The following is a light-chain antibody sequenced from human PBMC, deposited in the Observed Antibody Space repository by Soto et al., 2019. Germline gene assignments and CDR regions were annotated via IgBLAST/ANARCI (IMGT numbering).Light chain of an antibody. Sequence: QSVLTQPPSVSGAPGQRVTISCTGSSSNIRSGYDVHWYQQLPGTAPKLLIYDNNNRPSGVPDRFSGSKSATSASLAITGLQAEDEADYYCQSYDSSLSGFYVFGTGTKVTVL. J-gene: IGLJ1*01. CDR1: SSNIRSGYD. V-gene: IGLV1-40*01. CDR2: DNN. CDR3: QSYDSSLSGFYV.